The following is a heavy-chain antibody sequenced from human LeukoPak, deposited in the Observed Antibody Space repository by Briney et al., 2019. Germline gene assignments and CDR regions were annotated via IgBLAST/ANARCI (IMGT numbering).Heavy chain of an antibody. J-gene: IGHJ6*02. Sequence: PSETLSLTCTVSGYSISSGYYWGWIRQPPGKGLEWIGSIYHSGSTYYNPSLKSRVTISVDTSKNQFSLKLSSVTAADTAVYYCARVQRYSGYDYFGYYYYGMDVWGQGTTVTVSS. V-gene: IGHV4-38-2*02. CDR1: GYSISSGYY. CDR3: ARVQRYSGYDYFGYYYYGMDV. CDR2: IYHSGST. D-gene: IGHD5-12*01.